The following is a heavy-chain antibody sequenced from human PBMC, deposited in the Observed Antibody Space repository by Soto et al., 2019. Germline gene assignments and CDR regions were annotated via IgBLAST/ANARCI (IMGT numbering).Heavy chain of an antibody. J-gene: IGHJ5*02. CDR3: ARVPLYYYGSGSYYNERKYNWFDP. V-gene: IGHV1-69*01. CDR1: GGTFSSYA. Sequence: QVQLVQSGAEVKKPGSSVKVSCKASGGTFSSYAISWVRQAPGQGLEWMGGIIPIFGTANYAQKFQGRVTITADESTSTAYMELSRLRSEDTGVYYCARVPLYYYGSGSYYNERKYNWFDPWGQGTLVTVSS. D-gene: IGHD3-10*01. CDR2: IIPIFGTA.